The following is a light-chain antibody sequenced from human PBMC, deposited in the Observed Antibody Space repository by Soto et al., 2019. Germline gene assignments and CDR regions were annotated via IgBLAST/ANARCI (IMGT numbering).Light chain of an antibody. Sequence: EIVLTQYPATLSLSPRERATLSCRASQSIGRYLAWYQQRPGQAPRLLIYAASNRATGIPARFSGSGSGTDFTLTISSLEPEDFAVYYCQQRSNWPLTFGGGTKVEIK. J-gene: IGKJ4*01. V-gene: IGKV3-11*01. CDR3: QQRSNWPLT. CDR1: QSIGRY. CDR2: AAS.